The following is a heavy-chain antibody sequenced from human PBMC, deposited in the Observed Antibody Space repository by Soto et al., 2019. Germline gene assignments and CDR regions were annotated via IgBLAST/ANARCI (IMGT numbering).Heavy chain of an antibody. Sequence: VQLVQSGAEVQKPGASVRVSCKASGYSFTSYEINWVRQATRQGPEWIGWMNPNSGESGYSQKFQGRVTMTRNTSISTAYMQLSSLKSDDSAVYYCATLLGEAFDVWGQGTTVTVSS. D-gene: IGHD7-27*01. CDR1: GYSFTSYE. CDR3: ATLLGEAFDV. V-gene: IGHV1-8*01. CDR2: MNPNSGES. J-gene: IGHJ3*01.